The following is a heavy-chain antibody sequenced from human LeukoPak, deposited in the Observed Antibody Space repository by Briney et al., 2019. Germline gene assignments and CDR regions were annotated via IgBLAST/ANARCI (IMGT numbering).Heavy chain of an antibody. CDR2: INHSGST. V-gene: IGHV4-34*01. CDR1: GGSFSGYY. CDR3: ARGTWELRRGRYFDY. Sequence: SETLSLTCAVYGGSFSGYYWSWIRQPPGKGLEWIGEINHSGSTNYNPPLKSRVTISVDAYKNQFSLKLSSVTAADTAVYYCARGTWELRRGRYFDYWGQGTLVTVSS. D-gene: IGHD1-26*01. J-gene: IGHJ4*02.